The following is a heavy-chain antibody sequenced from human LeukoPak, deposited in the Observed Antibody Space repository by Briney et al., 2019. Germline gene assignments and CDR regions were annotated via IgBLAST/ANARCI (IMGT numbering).Heavy chain of an antibody. J-gene: IGHJ4*02. CDR2: ISSSSSYI. D-gene: IGHD5-12*01. V-gene: IGHV3-21*01. CDR3: ARVEGNIVTTTEGYFDY. Sequence: GGSLRLSCAASGFTFSSYGMSWVRQAPGKGLEWVSSISSSSSYIYYVDSVKGRFTISRDNAKNSLYLQMNSLRAEDTAVYYCARVEGNIVTTTEGYFDYWGQGTLVTVSS. CDR1: GFTFSSYG.